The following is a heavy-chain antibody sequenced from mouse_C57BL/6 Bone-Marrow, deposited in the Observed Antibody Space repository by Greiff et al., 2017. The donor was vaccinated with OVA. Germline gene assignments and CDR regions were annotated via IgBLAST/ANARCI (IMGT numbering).Heavy chain of an antibody. CDR1: GYTFTSYW. CDR3: ARKDSPFAY. CDR2: IDPSDSYT. J-gene: IGHJ3*01. D-gene: IGHD3-3*01. V-gene: IGHV1-50*01. Sequence: QVQLKQPGAELVKPGASVKLSCKASGYTFTSYWMQWVKQRPGQGLEWIGEIDPSDSYTNYNQKFKGKATLTVDTSSSTAYMQLSSLTSEDSAVYYCARKDSPFAYWGQGTLVTVSA.